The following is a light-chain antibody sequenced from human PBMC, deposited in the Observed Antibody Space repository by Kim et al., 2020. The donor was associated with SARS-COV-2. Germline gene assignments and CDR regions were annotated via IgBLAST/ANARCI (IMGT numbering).Light chain of an antibody. V-gene: IGKV1-17*03. CDR1: QDINQN. J-gene: IGKJ2*01. CDR3: LQHRSYPRT. Sequence: SASVGDTVTISWRASQDINQNLVWFQQKPGQVPKRLIYAASRPQSGVPSRFSGSGSGTEFTLTITSLQPEDFATYYCLQHRSYPRTFGQGTKLEI. CDR2: AAS.